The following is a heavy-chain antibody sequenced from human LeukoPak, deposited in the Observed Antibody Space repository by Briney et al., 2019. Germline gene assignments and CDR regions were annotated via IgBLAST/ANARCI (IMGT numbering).Heavy chain of an antibody. V-gene: IGHV5-51*01. CDR2: IYPADSDT. D-gene: IGHD3-10*01. CDR3: ARQSRDGSKTRGYFFDY. Sequence: GESLKISCQVSGYIFTNYWIGWVRQMPGKGLESMGIIYPADSDTTYSPSFQGQVTISADKSINTVYLQWSSLKASDTAMYCCARQSRDGSKTRGYFFDYWGQGTLVTVSS. J-gene: IGHJ4*02. CDR1: GYIFTNYW.